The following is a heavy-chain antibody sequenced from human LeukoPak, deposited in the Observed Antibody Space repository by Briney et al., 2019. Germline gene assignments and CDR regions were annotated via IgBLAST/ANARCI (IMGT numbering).Heavy chain of an antibody. Sequence: PSETLSLTCTVSHYSISSNYYWGWIRQPPGKGLEWIGSIYHSGSTYYNPSLKSRVTISVDTSKNQFSLKLSSVTAADTAVYYCARGSVELPAGPTTFDYWGQGTLVTVSS. CDR3: ARGSVELPAGPTTFDY. V-gene: IGHV4-38-2*02. CDR1: HYSISSNYY. D-gene: IGHD1-7*01. CDR2: IYHSGST. J-gene: IGHJ4*02.